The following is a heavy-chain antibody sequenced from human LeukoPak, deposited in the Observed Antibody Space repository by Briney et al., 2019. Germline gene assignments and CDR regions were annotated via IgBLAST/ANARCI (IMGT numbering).Heavy chain of an antibody. CDR3: ASLPRDYYDSNPDY. J-gene: IGHJ4*02. Sequence: SETLSLTCTVSGGSISSHGYYWGWIRQPPGKGLESIGSIYYSGSAYYNPSLKSRVTLSVDTSKNQFSLKLSSVTAADTAVYYCASLPRDYYDSNPDYWGQGTLVTVSS. CDR1: GGSISSHGYY. V-gene: IGHV4-39*01. D-gene: IGHD3-22*01. CDR2: IYYSGSA.